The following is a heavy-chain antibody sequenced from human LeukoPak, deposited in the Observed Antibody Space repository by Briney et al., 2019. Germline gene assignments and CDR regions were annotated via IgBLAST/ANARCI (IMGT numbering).Heavy chain of an antibody. CDR2: IIPIFGTA. D-gene: IGHD2-2*01. CDR1: GGTFSSYA. Sequence: SVKVSCKASGGTFSSYAISWVRQAPGQGLEWMGGIIPIFGTANCAQKFQGRVTITTDESTSTAYMELSSLRSEDTAVYYCARDPYCSSTSCYRTIDAFDIWGQGTMVTVSS. V-gene: IGHV1-69*05. CDR3: ARDPYCSSTSCYRTIDAFDI. J-gene: IGHJ3*02.